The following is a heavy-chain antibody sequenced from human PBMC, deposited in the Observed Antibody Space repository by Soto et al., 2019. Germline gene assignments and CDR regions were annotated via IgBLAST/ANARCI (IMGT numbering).Heavy chain of an antibody. D-gene: IGHD6-13*01. V-gene: IGHV3-33*01. CDR2: IWYDGSNT. Sequence: GGSLRLSCAASGFSFSNYGMRWVRQAPGKGLEWVAVIWYDGSNTYFADSVKGRFTISKDNSKNTLFLQMNSLRAEDTAVYYCARDIGDHTSRWTDAFDIWGQGTMVTVSS. J-gene: IGHJ3*02. CDR3: ARDIGDHTSRWTDAFDI. CDR1: GFSFSNYG.